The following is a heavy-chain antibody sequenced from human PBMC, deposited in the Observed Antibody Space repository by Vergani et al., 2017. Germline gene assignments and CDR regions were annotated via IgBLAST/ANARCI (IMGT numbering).Heavy chain of an antibody. CDR3: ARDQGGDGYNSRFDF. CDR1: GYTFAGYY. Sequence: QVQLVQSGAEVKKPGASVKVSCKASGYTFAGYYMHWVRQAPGQGLEWMGWINPNNGGTNYAQKFQGRVTMTRDTSISTAYMELSRLRSDDTAVYYCARDQGGDGYNSRFDFWGQGTLVTVSS. J-gene: IGHJ4*02. CDR2: INPNNGGT. V-gene: IGHV1-2*02. D-gene: IGHD5-24*01.